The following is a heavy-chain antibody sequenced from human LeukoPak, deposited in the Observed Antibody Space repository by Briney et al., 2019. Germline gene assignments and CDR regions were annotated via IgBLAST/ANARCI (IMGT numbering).Heavy chain of an antibody. J-gene: IGHJ6*03. V-gene: IGHV3-30*02. CDR1: GFTFSSYS. D-gene: IGHD2-8*01. Sequence: PGGSLRLSCAASGFTFSSYSMNWVRQAPGKGLEWVAYIQKDGSNEQYADSVKGRFSISRDSSKNTLYLQMNSLRAEDTAVYYCAKDRCSNGIGCYYYYMDVWGKGTTVTISS. CDR3: AKDRCSNGIGCYYYYMDV. CDR2: IQKDGSNE.